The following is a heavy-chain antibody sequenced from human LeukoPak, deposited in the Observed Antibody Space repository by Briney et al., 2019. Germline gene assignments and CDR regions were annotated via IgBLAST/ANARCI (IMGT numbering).Heavy chain of an antibody. Sequence: ASVKVSFKASGGTFSSHAISWVRQAPGQGLEWMGGIIPIFGSANYAQKFQGRVTITADESASTAYMELSSLRSEDTAVYYCARDTLGYYYDSRAFDIWGQGTMVTVSS. V-gene: IGHV1-69*13. CDR3: ARDTLGYYYDSRAFDI. CDR2: IIPIFGSA. D-gene: IGHD3-22*01. CDR1: GGTFSSHA. J-gene: IGHJ3*02.